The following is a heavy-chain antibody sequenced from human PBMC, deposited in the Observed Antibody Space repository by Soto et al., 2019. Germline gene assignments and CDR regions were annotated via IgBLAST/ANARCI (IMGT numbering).Heavy chain of an antibody. J-gene: IGHJ4*02. V-gene: IGHV3-30*18. CDR2: ISYDGSNK. Sequence: GGSLRLSCAASGFTFSSYGMHWVRQAPGKGLEWVAVISYDGSNKYYADSVKGRFTISRDNSKNTLYLQMNSLRAEDTAVYYCAKDRYGDSGYDYPLIDYWGQGTLVTVSS. CDR1: GFTFSSYG. D-gene: IGHD5-12*01. CDR3: AKDRYGDSGYDYPLIDY.